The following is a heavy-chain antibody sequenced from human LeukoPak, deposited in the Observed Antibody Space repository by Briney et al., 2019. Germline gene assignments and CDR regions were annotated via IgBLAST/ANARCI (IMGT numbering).Heavy chain of an antibody. CDR3: ARAFDY. V-gene: IGHV3-48*03. CDR1: GFTFSSYE. J-gene: IGHJ4*02. Sequence: QPGGSLRLSCAASGFTFSSYEMSWVRQAPGKGLEWVSYISSSSNTMYYADSVKGRFTISRDNAKNSLYLQMNSLRDEDTAVYYCARAFDYWGQGTLVAVSS. CDR2: ISSSSNTM.